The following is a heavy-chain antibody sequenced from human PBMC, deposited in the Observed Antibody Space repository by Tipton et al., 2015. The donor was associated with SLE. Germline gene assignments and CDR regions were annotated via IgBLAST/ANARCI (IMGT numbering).Heavy chain of an antibody. V-gene: IGHV4-61*01. CDR2: IYYNGST. CDR1: GGSISSNYY. J-gene: IGHJ5*02. CDR3: ARAILTGWWFAP. D-gene: IGHD3-9*01. Sequence: TLSLTCAVSGGSISSNYYWNWIRQPPGKGLEWIGYIYYNGSTNYNPSLKSRVTISIDTSKNQFSLRLNSVSAADTAVYYCARAILTGWWFAPWGQGTLVTVSS.